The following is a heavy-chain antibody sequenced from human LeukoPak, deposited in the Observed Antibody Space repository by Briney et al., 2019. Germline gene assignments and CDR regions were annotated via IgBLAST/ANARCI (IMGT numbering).Heavy chain of an antibody. CDR3: ARGNWNDVVGYYFDY. CDR1: GYSISSGYY. D-gene: IGHD1-1*01. Sequence: SETPSLTCTVSGYSISSGYYWGWIRQPPGKGLEWIGSIYHSGSTYYNPSLKSRVTISVDTSKNQFSLKLSSVTAADTAVYYCARGNWNDVVGYYFDYWGQGTLVTVSS. J-gene: IGHJ4*02. V-gene: IGHV4-38-2*02. CDR2: IYHSGST.